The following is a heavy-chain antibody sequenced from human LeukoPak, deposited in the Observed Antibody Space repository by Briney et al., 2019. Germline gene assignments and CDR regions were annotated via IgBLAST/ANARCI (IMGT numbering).Heavy chain of an antibody. CDR2: IGVSGGNT. D-gene: IGHD2-15*01. CDR3: AKAHVGYCSGGSCGYFDY. Sequence: PGGSLRLSCAASGFSFSSYAMSWVRQAPGKGLEWVSSIGVSGGNTYDADSVKGWFTISRDNSKNTLYLQMNSLRAEDTAVYYCAKAHVGYCSGGSCGYFDYWGQGTLVTVSS. J-gene: IGHJ4*02. V-gene: IGHV3-23*01. CDR1: GFSFSSYA.